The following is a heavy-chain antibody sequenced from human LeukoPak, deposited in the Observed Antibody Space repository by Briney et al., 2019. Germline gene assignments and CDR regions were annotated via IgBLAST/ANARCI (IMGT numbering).Heavy chain of an antibody. CDR3: ARQSHPSSSSWLLDH. CDR1: GGSISSYY. Sequence: SETLTLTCTVSGGSISSYYWSWIRQPPGKGLEWLGYIYYSGSTKYNPSLKSRVTISVDTSKNQFSLKLSSVTAADTAVYYCARQSHPSSSSWLLDHWGQGSLVTVSS. D-gene: IGHD6-13*01. CDR2: IYYSGST. V-gene: IGHV4-59*08. J-gene: IGHJ4*02.